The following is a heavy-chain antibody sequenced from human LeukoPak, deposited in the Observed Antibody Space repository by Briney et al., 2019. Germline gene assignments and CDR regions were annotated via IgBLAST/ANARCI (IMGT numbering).Heavy chain of an antibody. CDR2: IYYSGST. CDR3: ATGYSSSWAFDY. V-gene: IGHV4-31*03. J-gene: IGHJ4*02. CDR1: GGSISSGGYY. D-gene: IGHD6-13*01. Sequence: PSETLSLTCTVSGGSISSGGYYWRWIRQHPGKGLEWIGYIYYSGSTYYNPSLKSRVTISVDTSKNQFSLKLSSVTAADTAVYYCATGYSSSWAFDYWGQGTLVTVSS.